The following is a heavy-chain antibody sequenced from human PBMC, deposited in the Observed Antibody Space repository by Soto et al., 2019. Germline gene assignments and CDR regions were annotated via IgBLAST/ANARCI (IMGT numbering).Heavy chain of an antibody. CDR1: GFTFISYG. CDR3: VKSQDIVVVVAAGKGYYYGMDV. J-gene: IGHJ6*02. D-gene: IGHD2-15*01. Sequence: PGGSLRLSCAASGFTFISYGMNWVRQAPGKGLEWVSSISSNSSSTYYADSVKGRFTISRDNSKNTLYLQMSSLRAEDTAVYYCVKSQDIVVVVAAGKGYYYGMDVWGQGTTVTVSS. CDR2: ISSNSSST. V-gene: IGHV3-64D*08.